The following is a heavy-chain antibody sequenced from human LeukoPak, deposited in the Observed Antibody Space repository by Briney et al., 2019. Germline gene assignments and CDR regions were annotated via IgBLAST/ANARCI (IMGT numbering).Heavy chain of an antibody. D-gene: IGHD5-24*01. Sequence: SSETLSLTCTVSGGSVSSYYWSWIWQTPEKGLEWIGYMSYSGRTDYGPSLKSRVTMSVDTSKNQFSLKMSYVTAADTAVYYCARVRGAGRDGYNYFDYWGQGTLVTVSS. CDR3: ARVRGAGRDGYNYFDY. J-gene: IGHJ4*02. CDR1: GGSVSSYY. CDR2: MSYSGRT. V-gene: IGHV4-59*02.